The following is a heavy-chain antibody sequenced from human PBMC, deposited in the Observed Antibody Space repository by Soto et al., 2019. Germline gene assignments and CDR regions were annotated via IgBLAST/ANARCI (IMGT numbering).Heavy chain of an antibody. V-gene: IGHV4-39*01. J-gene: IGHJ4*02. CDR3: GRHTRSDPYCSGDCDYDY. D-gene: IGHD2-21*02. CDR1: GASISSRSYY. CDR2: IYYSEGA. Sequence: PSETLSLTCTVSGASISSRSYYWGWVRQPPGKGLEWIGSIYYSEGASYNPSLKSRVTISVDTSKKQFSLKLNSVTAADTAVYYCGRHTRSDPYCSGDCDYDYWGQGALVTVSS.